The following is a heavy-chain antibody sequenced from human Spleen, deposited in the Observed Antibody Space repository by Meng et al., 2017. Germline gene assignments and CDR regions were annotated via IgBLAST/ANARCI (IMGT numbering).Heavy chain of an antibody. CDR1: GFTVSSNY. J-gene: IGHJ4*02. D-gene: IGHD1-26*01. V-gene: IGHV3-66*01. CDR3: ARDGSGSYYAY. CDR2: IYSGGIT. Sequence: GESLKISCAASGFTVSSNYMSWVRQAPGKGLEWVSVIYSGGITQYADSVKGRFTISRDNAKNSLYLQMNSLRAEDTAVYYCARDGSGSYYAYWGQGTLVTVSS.